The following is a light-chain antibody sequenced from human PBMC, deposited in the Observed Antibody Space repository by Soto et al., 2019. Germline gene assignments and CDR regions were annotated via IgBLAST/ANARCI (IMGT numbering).Light chain of an antibody. V-gene: IGKV3-20*01. Sequence: EIVLTQSPDTLSLSPGESATLSCRASQSVSARLAWYKHKPGQPPRLLISDVFNRASGVAERFSGSGSETDFTLIIRRLEPADSALYYCRPYQGGHPIAFGQGTRLEIK. CDR2: DVF. CDR1: QSVSAR. J-gene: IGKJ5*01. CDR3: RPYQGGHPIA.